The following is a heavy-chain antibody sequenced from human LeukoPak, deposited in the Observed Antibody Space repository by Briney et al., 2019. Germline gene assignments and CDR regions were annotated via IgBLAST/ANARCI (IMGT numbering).Heavy chain of an antibody. V-gene: IGHV3-21*01. CDR2: ISSSSSYI. J-gene: IGHJ4*02. CDR3: ARERVTTAFDY. CDR1: GFTFSSYS. Sequence: PGGSLRLSCAASGFTFSSYSMNWVRQAPGKGPEWVSSISSSSSYIYYADSVKGRFTISRDNAKNSLYLQMNSLRAEDTAVYYCARERVTTAFDYWGQGTLVTVSS. D-gene: IGHD4-17*01.